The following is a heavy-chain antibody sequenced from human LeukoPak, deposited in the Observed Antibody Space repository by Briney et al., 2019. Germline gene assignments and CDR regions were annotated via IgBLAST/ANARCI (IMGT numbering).Heavy chain of an antibody. Sequence: SETLSLTCTVSGYSISSGYYRGWIRQPPGKGLEWIGSIYHSGSTYYDPSLKSRVTISVDTSKNQFSLKLSSVTAADTAVCYCARYSGYADYWGQGTLVTVSS. D-gene: IGHD5-12*01. V-gene: IGHV4-38-2*02. CDR2: IYHSGST. CDR1: GYSISSGYY. J-gene: IGHJ4*02. CDR3: ARYSGYADY.